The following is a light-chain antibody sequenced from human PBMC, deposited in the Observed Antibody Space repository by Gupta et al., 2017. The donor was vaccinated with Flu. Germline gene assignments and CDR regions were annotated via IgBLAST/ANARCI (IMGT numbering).Light chain of an antibody. V-gene: IGLV1-47*01. J-gene: IGLJ2*01. Sequence: QSVLTQPPSASGTPGQRVTISCSGSRPNIGSNYVNWYQHLPGTAPKLLIYKNNQRPSGVPDRFSGSKSGTSASLAISGLRSEDEADYYCEAWDDSLRGRVFGGGTELTVL. CDR3: EAWDDSLRGRV. CDR1: RPNIGSNY. CDR2: KNN.